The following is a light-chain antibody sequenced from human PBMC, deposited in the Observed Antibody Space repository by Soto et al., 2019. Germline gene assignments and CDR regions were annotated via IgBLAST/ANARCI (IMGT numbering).Light chain of an antibody. Sequence: DIQMTQSPSTLSAFVGDRVTITCRASQSIRSWLAWYQQKPGKAPKLLIYKASTLQSGVPSRFGGSGSGTEFTLTISSLQPDDFATYYCKQYDSYALTFGGGTKVEIK. CDR3: KQYDSYALT. CDR2: KAS. J-gene: IGKJ4*01. V-gene: IGKV1-5*03. CDR1: QSIRSW.